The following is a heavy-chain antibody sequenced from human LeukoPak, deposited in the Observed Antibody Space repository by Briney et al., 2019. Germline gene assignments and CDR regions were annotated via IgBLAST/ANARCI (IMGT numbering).Heavy chain of an antibody. D-gene: IGHD3-10*01. CDR2: IYYSGTT. J-gene: IGHJ4*02. Sequence: SETLSLTCTVSGDSLSSGSYYWSWNRHPPGEGLGWIGCIYYSGTTNYNPSLKSRVTISVDTSKNQFSLKLSSVTAADTAVYYCARRFGVWGQGTLVTVSS. CDR1: GDSLSSGSYY. CDR3: ARRFGV. V-gene: IGHV4-61*01.